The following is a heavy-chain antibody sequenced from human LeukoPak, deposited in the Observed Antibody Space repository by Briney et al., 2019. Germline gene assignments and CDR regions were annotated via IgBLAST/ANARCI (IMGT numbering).Heavy chain of an antibody. D-gene: IGHD2-15*01. Sequence: PGGSLRLSCAASGFTFSTYAMSWVRQAPGKGLEWVSAISGSGGSTYYTDSVKGRFTISRDNSKNTLYLQMNSLRAEDTAIYYCAKAPVTTCLGAFCYPFDSWGQGTLVTVSS. CDR2: ISGSGGST. CDR1: GFTFSTYA. J-gene: IGHJ4*02. CDR3: AKAPVTTCLGAFCYPFDS. V-gene: IGHV3-23*01.